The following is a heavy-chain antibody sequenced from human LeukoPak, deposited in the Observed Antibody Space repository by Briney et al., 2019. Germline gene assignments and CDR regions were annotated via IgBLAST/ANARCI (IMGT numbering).Heavy chain of an antibody. D-gene: IGHD3-22*01. Sequence: SGPTLVKPTPTLTLTCTFSGFSLSTTGVGVGWIRQPPGKALEWLAFIYWNDDKTYSPSLKNRLLITKDTSKDQVVLTMTNIDPVDTATYYCAHRHYSDSGGYYAAPWVRWYFDYWGQGTLVTVSS. V-gene: IGHV2-5*01. J-gene: IGHJ4*02. CDR1: GFSLSTTGVG. CDR2: IYWNDDK. CDR3: AHRHYSDSGGYYAAPWVRWYFDY.